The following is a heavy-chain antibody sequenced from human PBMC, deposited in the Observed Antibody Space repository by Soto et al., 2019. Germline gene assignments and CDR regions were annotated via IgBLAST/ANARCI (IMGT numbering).Heavy chain of an antibody. CDR2: IYYSGST. CDR3: ARRYYYYGMDV. CDR1: VGSGSSSSYY. V-gene: IGHV4-39*01. J-gene: IGHJ6*02. Sequence: SETLSLTGTVSVGSGSSSSYYWGWIRQPPGKGLEWIGSIYYSGSTYYNPSLKSRVTISVDTSKNQFSLKLSSVTAADTAVYYCARRYYYYGMDVWGQGTTVTVSS.